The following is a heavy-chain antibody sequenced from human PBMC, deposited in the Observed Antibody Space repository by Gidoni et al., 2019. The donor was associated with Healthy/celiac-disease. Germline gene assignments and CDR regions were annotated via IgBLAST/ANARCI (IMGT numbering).Heavy chain of an antibody. CDR3: ANHPIWGSYRYPFDY. V-gene: IGHV3-23*01. J-gene: IGHJ4*02. D-gene: IGHD3-16*02. Sequence: EVQLLESGGGLVQPGGSLRLSCAASGFTFSSYAMSWVRQAPGKGLEWVSAISGSGGSTYYADSVKGRFTISRDNSKNTLYLQMNSLRAEDTAVYYCANHPIWGSYRYPFDYWGQGTLVTVSS. CDR2: ISGSGGST. CDR1: GFTFSSYA.